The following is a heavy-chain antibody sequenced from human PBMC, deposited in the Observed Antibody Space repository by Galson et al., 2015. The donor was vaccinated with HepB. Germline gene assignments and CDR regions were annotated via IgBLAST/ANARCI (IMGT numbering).Heavy chain of an antibody. CDR1: GFSFSTYS. CDR2: ISSSSSYI. CDR3: AKAPIAAAVLWYFDL. D-gene: IGHD6-13*01. J-gene: IGHJ2*01. Sequence: SLRLSCAASGFSFSTYSMNWVRQAPGKGLEWVSSISSSSSYIYYADSVKGRFTISRDNAKNSMYMQMNSLRAEDTAVYYCAKAPIAAAVLWYFDLWGRGTLVTVSS. V-gene: IGHV3-21*01.